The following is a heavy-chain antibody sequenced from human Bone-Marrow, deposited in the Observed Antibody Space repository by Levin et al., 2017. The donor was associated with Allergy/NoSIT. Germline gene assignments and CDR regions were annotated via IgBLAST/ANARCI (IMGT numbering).Heavy chain of an antibody. CDR1: GYTFTSYH. D-gene: IGHD6-25*01. V-gene: IGHV1-46*01. CDR3: ARERGGTCYFDY. J-gene: IGHJ4*02. CDR2: IDPSGGVT. Sequence: ASVKVSCKASGYTFTSYHVHWVRQAPGQGLEWLGIIDPSGGVTDYAQNFQGRVTVTRDTSTNTVYMQLNSLRSEDTAVYYCARERGGTCYFDYWGQGTLVTVSS.